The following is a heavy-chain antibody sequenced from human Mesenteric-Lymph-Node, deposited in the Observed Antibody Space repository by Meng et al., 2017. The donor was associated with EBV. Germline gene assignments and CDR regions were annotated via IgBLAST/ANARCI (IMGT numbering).Heavy chain of an antibody. J-gene: IGHJ1*01. CDR2: SNHRGDT. CDR3: ARATNTHFFGH. Sequence: VQRQPWHAGLLKPSETLSLPCAVYGAAFSAYYWSCIRQSPGTGLEWIGESNHRGDTTYNPALKSRVTISVDTSKSQFFLNLRSVTAADTAVYFCARATNTHFFGHWGQGTLVTVSS. CDR1: GAAFSAYY. D-gene: IGHD1-1*01. V-gene: IGHV4-34*02.